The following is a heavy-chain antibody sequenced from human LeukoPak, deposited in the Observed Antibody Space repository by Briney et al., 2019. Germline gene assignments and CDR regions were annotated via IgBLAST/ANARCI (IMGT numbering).Heavy chain of an antibody. J-gene: IGHJ5*02. CDR3: AREKTGDGRNFNWFDP. Sequence: SVKVSCKALGGTFRHHAVSWVRQAPGQGLEWLGGTIPFLDTPQYAQRFQGRLTITTDESTITAYMELNSLESDDTAVYYCAREKTGDGRNFNWFDPWGQGTLVTVSS. CDR2: TIPFLDTP. CDR1: GGTFRHHA. D-gene: IGHD5-24*01. V-gene: IGHV1-69*05.